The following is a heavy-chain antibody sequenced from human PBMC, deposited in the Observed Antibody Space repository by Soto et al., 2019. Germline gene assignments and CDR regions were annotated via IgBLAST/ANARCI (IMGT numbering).Heavy chain of an antibody. CDR3: ARSSRSYFDY. CDR1: GGSISRSGYF. V-gene: IGHV4-31*03. CDR2: IYDSGST. Sequence: PAETLSRTCTVSGGSISRSGYFWSWIRQHPGKGLEWIWYIYDSGSTYYNPSLKSRVSLSVDTSKNQFSLNLTSVTAADTAMYYCARSSRSYFDYWGQGTLVTVSS. J-gene: IGHJ4*02.